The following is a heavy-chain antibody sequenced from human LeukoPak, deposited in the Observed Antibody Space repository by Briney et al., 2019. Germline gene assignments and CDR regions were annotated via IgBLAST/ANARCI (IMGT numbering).Heavy chain of an antibody. CDR2: ISYDGSNE. Sequence: GGSLRLSCAASGFTFSYYAMHWVRQAPGKGLEWVAVISYDGSNEYYADSVKGRFTISRDNSKNTLSLEMNTLRPEDTAVYYCARPIDSGAGSYYFDYWGQGTLVTVYS. V-gene: IGHV3-30-3*01. CDR3: ARPIDSGAGSYYFDY. J-gene: IGHJ4*02. CDR1: GFTFSYYA. D-gene: IGHD3-10*01.